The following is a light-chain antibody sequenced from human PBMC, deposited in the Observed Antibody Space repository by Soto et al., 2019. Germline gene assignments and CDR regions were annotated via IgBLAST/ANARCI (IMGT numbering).Light chain of an antibody. Sequence: VLTQPPSVSGAPGQRVTISCTGSSSNIGAGYDVHWYQQLPGTAPKLLIYGNSNRPSGVPDRFSGSKSGTSASLAITGLQAEDEADYYCQSYDSSLSGSYVFGTGTKLTVL. CDR1: SSNIGAGYD. V-gene: IGLV1-40*01. CDR3: QSYDSSLSGSYV. J-gene: IGLJ1*01. CDR2: GNS.